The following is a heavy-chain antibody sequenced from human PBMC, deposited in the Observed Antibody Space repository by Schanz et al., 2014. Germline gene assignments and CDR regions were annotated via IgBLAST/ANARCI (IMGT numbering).Heavy chain of an antibody. CDR2: IGYDGSEK. CDR3: AKELNRRGGQTNFYYYYGMDV. V-gene: IGHV3-30*02. D-gene: IGHD5-12*01. J-gene: IGHJ6*02. CDR1: GLNFDYYG. Sequence: VQLLESGGGLVQPGGSLRLSCATSGLNFDYYGMNWVRQAPGKGLEWVANIGYDGSEKYYVDSVKGRFTISRDNSKDTLYLQMSGLTPEDTAVYYCAKELNRRGGQTNFYYYYGMDVWGQGTTVTVSS.